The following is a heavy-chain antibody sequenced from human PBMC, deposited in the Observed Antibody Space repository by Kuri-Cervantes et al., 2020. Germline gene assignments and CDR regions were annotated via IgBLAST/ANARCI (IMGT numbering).Heavy chain of an antibody. D-gene: IGHD5-12*01. CDR3: AKDARGYDAYYYGMDV. CDR1: GFTFSSYE. V-gene: IGHV3-48*03. CDR2: ISSSGSTI. Sequence: GGSLRLSCAASGFTFSSYEMNWVRQAPGKGLEWVSYISSSGSTIYYADSVKGRFTISRDNAKNSLYLQMNRLRAEDTAVYYCAKDARGYDAYYYGMDVWGQGTTVTVSS. J-gene: IGHJ6*02.